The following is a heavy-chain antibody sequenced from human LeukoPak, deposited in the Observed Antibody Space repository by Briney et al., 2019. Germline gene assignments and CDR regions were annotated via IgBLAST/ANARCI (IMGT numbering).Heavy chain of an antibody. V-gene: IGHV3-30*18. CDR1: GLTVSYYY. CDR3: AKEEDYDSSGSHFDY. J-gene: IGHJ4*03. Sequence: PGGSLRLSCAPSGLTVSYYYISWVRQAPGKGLEWVAVISYDGSNKYYADSVKGRFTISRDNSKNTLYLQMNSLRAEDTAVYYCAKEEDYDSSGSHFDYWGQGTVVTVSS. D-gene: IGHD3-22*01. CDR2: ISYDGSNK.